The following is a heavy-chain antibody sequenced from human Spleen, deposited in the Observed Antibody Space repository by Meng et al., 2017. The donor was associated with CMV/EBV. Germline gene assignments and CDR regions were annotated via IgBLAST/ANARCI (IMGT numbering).Heavy chain of an antibody. D-gene: IGHD3-3*01. V-gene: IGHV4-34*01. CDR1: DYG. CDR2: VIQGEAT. CDR3: ARGIAPVGFSEAFLDPYYLDS. Sequence: DYGWICSRQPAGRGRQSDGEVIQGEATSYNTSLKSRVVISIDTSKTLFSHKVTSVTATDTAVYCCARGIAPVGFSEAFLDPYYLDSWGQGSLVTVSS. J-gene: IGHJ4*02.